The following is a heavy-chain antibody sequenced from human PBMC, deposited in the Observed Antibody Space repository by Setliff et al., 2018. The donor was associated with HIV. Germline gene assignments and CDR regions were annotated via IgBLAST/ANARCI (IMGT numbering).Heavy chain of an antibody. Sequence: PGGSLRLSCAASGFTFDNYGMSWVRQAPGKGLEWVSGINWNGGSTGYADSVKGRFTISRDNARNSLYLQMNSLRAEDTAVYYCARGVVVAAHNWFDPWGQGTLVTVSS. CDR2: INWNGGST. D-gene: IGHD2-15*01. V-gene: IGHV3-20*04. CDR1: GFTFDNYG. CDR3: ARGVVVAAHNWFDP. J-gene: IGHJ5*02.